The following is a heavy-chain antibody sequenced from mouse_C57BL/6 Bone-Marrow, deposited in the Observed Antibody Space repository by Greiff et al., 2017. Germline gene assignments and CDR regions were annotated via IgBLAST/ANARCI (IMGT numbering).Heavy chain of an antibody. J-gene: IGHJ4*01. V-gene: IGHV1-76*01. CDR1: GYTFTDYY. Sequence: VQRVESGAELVRPGASVKLSCKASGYTFTDYYINWVKQRPGQGLEWIARIYPGSGNTYYNEKFKGKATLTAEKSSSTAYMQLSSLTSEDSAVYFCEIYYDYDENYYAMDYWGQGTSVTVSS. CDR2: IYPGSGNT. CDR3: EIYYDYDENYYAMDY. D-gene: IGHD2-4*01.